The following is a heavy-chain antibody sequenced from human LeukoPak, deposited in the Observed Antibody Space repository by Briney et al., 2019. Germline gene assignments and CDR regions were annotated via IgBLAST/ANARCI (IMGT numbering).Heavy chain of an antibody. Sequence: GGSLRLSCAASGFTFSSYAMSWVRQAPGKGLEWVSAISGSGGSTYYADSVKGRFTISRHNSENTLCLQMNSLRAEDTAVYYCARGMTNPFDYWGQGTLVTVSS. V-gene: IGHV3-23*01. D-gene: IGHD4-11*01. CDR2: ISGSGGST. CDR1: GFTFSSYA. CDR3: ARGMTNPFDY. J-gene: IGHJ4*02.